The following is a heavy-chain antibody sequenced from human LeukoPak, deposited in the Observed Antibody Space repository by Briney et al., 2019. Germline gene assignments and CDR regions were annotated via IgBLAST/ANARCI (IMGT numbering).Heavy chain of an antibody. D-gene: IGHD1-7*01. J-gene: IGHJ4*02. CDR3: ARHSGTTFDY. Sequence: SETLSLTCTVSGDSISSGAYHWSWIRQPPGKGLEWIGYIFHSGNTYYSPSLKSRLTVSIDMSKNQFSLKLSPVTAADTAVYYCARHSGTTFDYWGQGTLVTVSS. CDR2: IFHSGNT. CDR1: GDSISSGAYH. V-gene: IGHV4-30-2*01.